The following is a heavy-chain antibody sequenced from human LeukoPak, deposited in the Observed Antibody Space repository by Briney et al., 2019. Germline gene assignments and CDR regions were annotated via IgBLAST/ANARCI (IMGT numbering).Heavy chain of an antibody. CDR2: ISPNNGNT. V-gene: IGHV1-18*01. Sequence: ASVKVSCKASGYIFFNYGINWVRQAPGQSLEWMGWISPNNGNTDFAQNFQDRVTMTTDASTSTVYMELRSLRSDDTAMYYCARGLPIPSRSWYPFDPWGQGTLVTVSS. J-gene: IGHJ5*02. D-gene: IGHD6-13*01. CDR1: GYIFFNYG. CDR3: ARGLPIPSRSWYPFDP.